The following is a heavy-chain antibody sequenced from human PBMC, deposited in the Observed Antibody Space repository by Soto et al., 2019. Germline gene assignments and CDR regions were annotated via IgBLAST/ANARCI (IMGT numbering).Heavy chain of an antibody. CDR2: ISYSGSA. V-gene: IGHV4-59*08. D-gene: IGHD6-19*01. CDR3: ARRVAVAAADGVGYYYYLDV. J-gene: IGHJ6*03. Sequence: QVQLQESGPGLVKPSETLSLTCTVSGDSIRSYYWSWIRQPPGKGLEWIGYISYSGSANYNPSLKSRVTASADTSKNQISLKLSSVTAADTAVYYCARRVAVAAADGVGYYYYLDVWGKGTSVTVSS. CDR1: GDSIRSYY.